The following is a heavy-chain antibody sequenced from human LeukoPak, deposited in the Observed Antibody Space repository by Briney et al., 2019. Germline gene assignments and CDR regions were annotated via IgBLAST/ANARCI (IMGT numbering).Heavy chain of an antibody. V-gene: IGHV3-21*01. J-gene: IGHJ6*02. Sequence: GGSLRLSCAASGFTFSSYSMKWVRQAPGKGLEWVSFIGSSICYISYADSVKGRFTISRDNARNSLYLQMNSLRAEDTAVYYCAREGYYSGMDVWGQGTTVTVSS. CDR2: IGSSICYI. CDR3: AREGYYSGMDV. CDR1: GFTFSSYS.